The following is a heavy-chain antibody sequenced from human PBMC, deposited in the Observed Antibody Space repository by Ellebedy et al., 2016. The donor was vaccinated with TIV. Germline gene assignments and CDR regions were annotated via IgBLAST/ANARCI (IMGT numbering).Heavy chain of an antibody. CDR1: GFTFSSYW. J-gene: IGHJ6*03. CDR3: ARDGLVVPAAIGHYYFYMDV. V-gene: IGHV3-74*01. CDR2: INSDGSST. D-gene: IGHD2-2*02. Sequence: GESLKISXAASGFTFSSYWMHWVRQAPGKGLVWVSRINSDGSSTSYADSVKGRFTISRDNAKNTLYLQMNSLRAEDTAVYYCARDGLVVPAAIGHYYFYMDVWGKGTTVTVSS.